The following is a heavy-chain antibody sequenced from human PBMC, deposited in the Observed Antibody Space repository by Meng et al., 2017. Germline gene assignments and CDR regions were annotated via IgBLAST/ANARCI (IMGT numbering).Heavy chain of an antibody. D-gene: IGHD6-19*01. V-gene: IGHV4-38-2*01. Sequence: SETLSLTCAVSRYSISSHYYWGWIRQPPAKGLEWIGSIYYTGTTYYNPSLKSRVTLSLDTSDNHFSLKLNSVTAADTAVYYCARVLAVAGTGYYYYGMDVWGQGTTVTVSS. J-gene: IGHJ6*02. CDR3: ARVLAVAGTGYYYYGMDV. CDR1: RYSISSHYY. CDR2: IYYTGTT.